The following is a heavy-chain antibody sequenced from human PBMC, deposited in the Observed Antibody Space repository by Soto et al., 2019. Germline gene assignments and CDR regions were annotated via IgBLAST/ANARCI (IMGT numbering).Heavy chain of an antibody. J-gene: IGHJ6*02. CDR1: GGTFSGYA. D-gene: IGHD6-13*01. CDR2: IIPIFGTA. V-gene: IGHV1-69*13. Sequence: ASVKVSCKASGGTFSGYAISWVRQAPGQGLEWMGGIIPIFGTANYAQKFQGRVTITADESTSTAYMELSSLRSEDTAVYYCARWQQTTPYGMDVWGQGTTVTVSS. CDR3: ARWQQTTPYGMDV.